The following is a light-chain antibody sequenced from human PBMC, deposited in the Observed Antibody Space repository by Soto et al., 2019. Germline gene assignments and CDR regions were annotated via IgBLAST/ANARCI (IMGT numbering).Light chain of an antibody. CDR2: EVT. J-gene: IGLJ1*01. V-gene: IGLV2-14*01. CDR3: SSDTIGSTYV. CDR1: SSDIGDYNY. Sequence: FVLRPPGSVSGSPGRSVTLSGTGTSSDIGDYNYVSWYQQHPGKAPKLMIYEVTNRPSGVSNRFSGSKSGNTASLTISGLQAEDEADYYCSSDTIGSTYVFGTGTKVTVL.